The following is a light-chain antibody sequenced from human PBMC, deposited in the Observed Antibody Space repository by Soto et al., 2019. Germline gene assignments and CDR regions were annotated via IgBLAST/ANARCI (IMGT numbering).Light chain of an antibody. Sequence: EIELTQSPGTLSLSPGERATLSCRASQSVSSSYLAWYQQKPGQAPRLLIYGASSRATGIPDRFSGSGSGTEFTLTISRLEPDDFATYYCQQYKSYWTFGQGTKVDIK. CDR1: QSVSSSY. CDR2: GAS. V-gene: IGKV3-20*01. J-gene: IGKJ1*01. CDR3: QQYKSYWT.